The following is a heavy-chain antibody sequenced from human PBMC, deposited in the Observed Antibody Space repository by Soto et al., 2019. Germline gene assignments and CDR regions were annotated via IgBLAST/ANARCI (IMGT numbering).Heavy chain of an antibody. J-gene: IGHJ4*02. CDR2: IDYSGST. Sequence: SETLPLTCSVSGDSMTGANWGWFRQSPEKGLEWIGYIDYSGSTNYNPSLRSRITITIDTSSNQFSLNLASVTAADAAVYYCTRARYGDHFDSWGQGTLVTVSS. D-gene: IGHD4-17*01. CDR1: GDSMTGAN. V-gene: IGHV4-59*01. CDR3: TRARYGDHFDS.